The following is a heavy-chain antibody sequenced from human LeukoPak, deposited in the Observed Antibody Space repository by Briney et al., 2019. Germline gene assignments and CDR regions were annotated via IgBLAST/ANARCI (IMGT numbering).Heavy chain of an antibody. V-gene: IGHV3-23*01. D-gene: IGHD6-13*01. CDR1: GFTFSAYA. Sequence: PGGSLRLSCAGSGFTFSAYAMSWVRQAPGKGLEWVSAISGSGDSTYYADSVKGRFTISRDNSKNTLYLQMNSLRAEDTAVYYCAKVEQQLVLPYFDYWGREPWSPSPQ. CDR3: AKVEQQLVLPYFDY. CDR2: ISGSGDST. J-gene: IGHJ4*02.